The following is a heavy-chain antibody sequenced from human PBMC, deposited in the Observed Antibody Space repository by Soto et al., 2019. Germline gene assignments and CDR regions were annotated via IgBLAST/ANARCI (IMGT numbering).Heavy chain of an antibody. CDR1: GFTFTDYA. J-gene: IGHJ5*02. CDR3: ARHPERIAEIGWFDP. Sequence: GGSLRLSCAASGFTFTDYAMNWVRQAPCKGLEWGAVVSHDGRNTHYADSVKGRFTISRDNAKNSLYLQMNSLRAEDTAVYYCARHPERIAEIGWFDPWGQGTLVTYPQ. CDR2: VSHDGRNT. D-gene: IGHD6-13*01. V-gene: IGHV3-30*03.